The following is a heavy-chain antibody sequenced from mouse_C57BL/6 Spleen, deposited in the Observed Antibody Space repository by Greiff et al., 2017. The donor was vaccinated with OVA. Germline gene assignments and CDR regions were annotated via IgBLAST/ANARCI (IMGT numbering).Heavy chain of an antibody. CDR3: AELGGYFDV. V-gene: IGHV1-82*01. CDR1: GYAFSSSW. D-gene: IGHD4-1*01. CDR2: IYPGDGDT. Sequence: QVQLKESGPELVKPGASVKISCKASGYAFSSSWMNWVKQRPGKGLEWIGRIYPGDGDTNYNGKFKGKATLTADKSSSTAYMQLSSLTSEDSAVYFCAELGGYFDVWGTGTTVTVSS. J-gene: IGHJ1*03.